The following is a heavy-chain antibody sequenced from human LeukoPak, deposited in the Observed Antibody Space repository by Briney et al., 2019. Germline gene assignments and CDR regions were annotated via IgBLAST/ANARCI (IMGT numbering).Heavy chain of an antibody. CDR2: MNYDGSTT. Sequence: PGGSLRLSCAASGFTFSSAWMHWVRQVPGEGPVWVSRMNYDGSTTNYADSVKGRFTISRDNAKSTLYLQMNGLRVEDTAVYYCARAGNCYFEDWGQGTLVTVSP. D-gene: IGHD1-7*01. J-gene: IGHJ4*02. CDR3: ARAGNCYFED. V-gene: IGHV3-74*01. CDR1: GFTFSSAW.